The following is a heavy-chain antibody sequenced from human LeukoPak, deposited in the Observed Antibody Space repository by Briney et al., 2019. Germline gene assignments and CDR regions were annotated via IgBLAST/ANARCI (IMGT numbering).Heavy chain of an antibody. Sequence: GGSLRLSCAASGFTFSSYSMNWVRQTPGKGLEWVSSISSSSSYIYYADSVKGRFTISRDNAKNSLYLQMNSLRAEDTAVYYCATTAMAYYFDYWGQGTLVTVSS. D-gene: IGHD5-18*01. J-gene: IGHJ4*02. CDR3: ATTAMAYYFDY. CDR1: GFTFSSYS. CDR2: ISSSSSYI. V-gene: IGHV3-21*01.